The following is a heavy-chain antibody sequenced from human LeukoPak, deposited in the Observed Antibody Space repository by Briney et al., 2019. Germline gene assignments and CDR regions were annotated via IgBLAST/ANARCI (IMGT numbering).Heavy chain of an antibody. Sequence: GGSLRLSCAASGFTFSSYAMHWDRQAPGKGLEWVAVISYDGSNKYYADSVKGRFTISRDNSKNTLYLQMNSLRAEDTAVYYCARPARGVGASDFDYWGQGTLVTVSS. D-gene: IGHD1-26*01. J-gene: IGHJ4*02. CDR3: ARPARGVGASDFDY. V-gene: IGHV3-30-3*01. CDR2: ISYDGSNK. CDR1: GFTFSSYA.